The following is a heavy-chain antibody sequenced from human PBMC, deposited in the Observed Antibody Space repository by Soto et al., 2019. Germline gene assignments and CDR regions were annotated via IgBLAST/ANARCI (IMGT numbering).Heavy chain of an antibody. CDR2: IYSGGST. CDR3: ARAAAKQYFQH. CDR1: GFTVSSNY. J-gene: IGHJ1*01. Sequence: GSLRLSCAASGFTVSSNYMSWVRQAPGKGLEWVSVIYSGGSTYYADSVKGRFTISRDNSKNTVYLQMNSLRAEDTAVYYCARAAAKQYFQHWGQGTLVTVSS. V-gene: IGHV3-66*01.